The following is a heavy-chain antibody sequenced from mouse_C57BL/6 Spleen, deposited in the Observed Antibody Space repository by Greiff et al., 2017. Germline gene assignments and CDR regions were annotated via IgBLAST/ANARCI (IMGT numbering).Heavy chain of an antibody. J-gene: IGHJ4*01. CDR1: GFTFSSYG. D-gene: IGHD2-1*01. V-gene: IGHV5-6*01. CDR3: AREGLLPSYYAMDY. Sequence: EVMLVESGGDLVKPGGSLKLSCAASGFTFSSYGMSWVRQTPDKRLEWVATISSGGSYTYYPDSVKGRFTISRDNAKNTLYLQMSSLKSEDTAMYYCAREGLLPSYYAMDYWGQGTSVTVSS. CDR2: ISSGGSYT.